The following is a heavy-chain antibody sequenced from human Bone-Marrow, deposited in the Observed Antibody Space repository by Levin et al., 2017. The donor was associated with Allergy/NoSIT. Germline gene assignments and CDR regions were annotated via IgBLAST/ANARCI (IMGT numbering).Heavy chain of an antibody. CDR3: ARLSAFAVSGYYTFDY. D-gene: IGHD3-3*01. V-gene: IGHV4-39*01. CDR1: GGSISSSNYY. J-gene: IGHJ4*02. Sequence: SETLSLTCTVSGGSISSSNYYWGWIRQPPGKGLEWIGSIYFSGSTSYNPSLKSRVTISVDTSKNQFSLKLSSVTAADTAVYYCARLSAFAVSGYYTFDYWGQGTLATVSS. CDR2: IYFSGST.